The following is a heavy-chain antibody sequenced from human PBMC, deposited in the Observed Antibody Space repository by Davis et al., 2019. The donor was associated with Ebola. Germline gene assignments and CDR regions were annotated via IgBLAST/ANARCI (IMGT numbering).Heavy chain of an antibody. Sequence: GESLKISCAASGFTFSSHAMSWVRQAPGQGLEWVSAIRGSGSTTYYADSVKGRFTISRDNSKNTLYLQMNSLRAEDTAVYYCARDSRYYGMDVWGQGTTVTVSS. V-gene: IGHV3-23*01. J-gene: IGHJ6*02. CDR1: GFTFSSHA. CDR2: IRGSGSTT. D-gene: IGHD4-11*01. CDR3: ARDSRYYGMDV.